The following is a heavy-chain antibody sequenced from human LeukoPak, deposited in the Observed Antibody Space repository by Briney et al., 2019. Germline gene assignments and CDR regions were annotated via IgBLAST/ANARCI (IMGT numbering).Heavy chain of an antibody. CDR1: RYTFSSYD. CDR3: ARRIAAAGFYYYYYYMDV. V-gene: IGHV1-8*01. CDR2: MNPNSDNT. Sequence: GASVKVSCKASRYTFSSYDINWVRQATGHGLEWMGWMNPNSDNTGYAQKFQGRVTMTRNTSISTAYMELSSLRSEDTAVYYCARRIAAAGFYYYYYYMDVWGKGTTVTISS. D-gene: IGHD6-13*01. J-gene: IGHJ6*03.